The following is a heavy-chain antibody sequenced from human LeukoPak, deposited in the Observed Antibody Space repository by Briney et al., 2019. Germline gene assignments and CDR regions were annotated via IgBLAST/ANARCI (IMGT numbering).Heavy chain of an antibody. CDR2: INHSGRS. CDR3: ARGVDYYGV. Sequence: SETLSLTCAVYGGSFSGYYWNWIRQPPGKGLEWIGEINHSGRSNYNPSLKSRVTISVDTSKKQFSLKLSSVTAADTAVYYCARGVDYYGVWGQGTLVTVSS. CDR1: GGSFSGYY. J-gene: IGHJ4*02. V-gene: IGHV4-34*01. D-gene: IGHD3-10*01.